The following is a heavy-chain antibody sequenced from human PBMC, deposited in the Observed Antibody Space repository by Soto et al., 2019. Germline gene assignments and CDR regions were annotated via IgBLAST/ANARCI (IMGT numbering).Heavy chain of an antibody. D-gene: IGHD2-15*01. V-gene: IGHV1-18*04. J-gene: IGHJ3*02. Sequence: GASVKVSCKASGYTFTSYGISWVRQAPGQGLEWMGWISAYNGNTNYAQKLQGRVTMTTDTSTSTAYMELRSLRSDDTAVYYCARARGGIVVVVAATHNAFDIWGKGTMVTVSS. CDR2: ISAYNGNT. CDR3: ARARGGIVVVVAATHNAFDI. CDR1: GYTFTSYG.